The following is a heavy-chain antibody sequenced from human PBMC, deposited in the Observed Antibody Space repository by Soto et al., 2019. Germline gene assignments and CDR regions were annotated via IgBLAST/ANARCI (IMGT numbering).Heavy chain of an antibody. CDR3: EKRGRGNPDP. Sequence: EVQLLDSGGGLVQPGGSLRLSCAASGFTFDNYAMTWVRQAPGKGLEWVSAISGSGRSTYYADSVKGRFTISRDNPKNPLYRRRNSRRAEDSAVYYCEKRGRGNPDPGGQGSLVTVSS. D-gene: IGHD3-10*01. CDR1: GFTFDNYA. V-gene: IGHV3-23*01. CDR2: ISGSGRST. J-gene: IGHJ5*02.